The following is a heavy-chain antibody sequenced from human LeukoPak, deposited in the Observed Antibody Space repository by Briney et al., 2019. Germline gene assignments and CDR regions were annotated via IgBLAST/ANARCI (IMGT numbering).Heavy chain of an antibody. D-gene: IGHD3-22*01. CDR3: ARNTYYFERSGWKAFDI. CDR2: INHDGSED. V-gene: IGHV3-7*01. Sequence: PGGSLRLSCAASGSTFNIYWMTWVRQAPGKGLEWVANINHDGSEDYYGDSVKGRFTISRDNAKNSLYLQMNNLRAEDTAVYYCARNTYYFERSGWKAFDIWGQGTMVTVSS. CDR1: GSTFNIYW. J-gene: IGHJ3*02.